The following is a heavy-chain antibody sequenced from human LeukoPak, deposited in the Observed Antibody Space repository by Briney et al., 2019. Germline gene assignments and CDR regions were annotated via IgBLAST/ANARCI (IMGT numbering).Heavy chain of an antibody. Sequence: ASVKVPCKASGYTFTSYGISWVRQAPGQGLEWMGWISAYNGNTNYAQKLQGRVTMTTDTSTSTAYMELRSLRSDDTAVYYCARDQQWLGASWFDPWGQGTLVTVSS. CDR3: ARDQQWLGASWFDP. V-gene: IGHV1-18*01. CDR2: ISAYNGNT. D-gene: IGHD6-19*01. J-gene: IGHJ5*02. CDR1: GYTFTSYG.